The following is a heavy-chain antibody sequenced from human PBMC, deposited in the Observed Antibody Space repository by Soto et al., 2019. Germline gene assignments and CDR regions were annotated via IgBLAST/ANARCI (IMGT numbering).Heavy chain of an antibody. CDR2: ISAYNGNT. CDR1: GYTFTSYG. D-gene: IGHD2-15*01. J-gene: IGHJ6*02. Sequence: GASVKVSCKASGYTFTSYGISWVRQAPGQGLEWMGWISAYNGNTNYAQKLQGRVTMTTDTSTSTAYVELRSLRSDDTAVYYCARLGGDIVVVVAALKPYYYYYGMDVWGQGTTVTVSS. CDR3: ARLGGDIVVVVAALKPYYYYYGMDV. V-gene: IGHV1-18*04.